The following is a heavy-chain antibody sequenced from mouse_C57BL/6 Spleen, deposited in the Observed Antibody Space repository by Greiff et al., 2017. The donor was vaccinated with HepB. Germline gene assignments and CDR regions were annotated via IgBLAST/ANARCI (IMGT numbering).Heavy chain of an antibody. CDR1: GYTFTSYW. D-gene: IGHD2-3*01. J-gene: IGHJ2*01. Sequence: IQLQQPGTELVKPGASVKLSCKASGYTFTSYWMHWVKQRPGQGLEWIGNINPSNGGTNYNEKFKSKATLTEDKSSSTAYMQLSSLTSEDSAVYYCARGWLLRPFDYWGQGTTLTVSS. V-gene: IGHV1-53*01. CDR2: INPSNGGT. CDR3: ARGWLLRPFDY.